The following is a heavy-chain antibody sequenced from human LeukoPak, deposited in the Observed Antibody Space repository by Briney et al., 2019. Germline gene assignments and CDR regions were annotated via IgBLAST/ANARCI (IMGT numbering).Heavy chain of an antibody. CDR3: AKGLYSSPDGAFDI. D-gene: IGHD6-19*01. CDR1: RFTFNSYA. CDR2: ISTSGYIP. V-gene: IGHV3-23*01. J-gene: IGHJ3*02. Sequence: GGSLRLSCAASRFTFNSYAMTWVRQAPGKGLEWVSAISTSGYIPYYADSVKGRFTISRDNSKNTVDLQMNSLRAEDTAVYCCAKGLYSSPDGAFDIWGQGTMVTVSS.